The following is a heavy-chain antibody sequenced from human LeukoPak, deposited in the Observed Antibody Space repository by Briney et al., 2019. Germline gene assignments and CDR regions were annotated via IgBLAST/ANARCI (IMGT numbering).Heavy chain of an antibody. J-gene: IGHJ4*02. CDR2: ISSSSTCI. CDR3: ATYGSGSYYYFDY. CDR1: GFTFSSYS. V-gene: IGHV3-21*01. Sequence: GGSLRLSCAASGFTFSSYSMNWVRQAPGKGLEWVSSISSSSTCIYYADSVKGRFTISRDSAKNSLYLQMNSLRAEDTAVYYCATYGSGSYYYFDYWGQGTLVTVSS. D-gene: IGHD3-10*01.